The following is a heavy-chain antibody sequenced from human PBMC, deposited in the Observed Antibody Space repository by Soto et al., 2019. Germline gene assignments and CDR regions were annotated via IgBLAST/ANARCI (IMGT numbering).Heavy chain of an antibody. CDR2: INHSGST. Sequence: PWETLSLTCAVYGGSFSGYYWSWIRHPPGKGLEWIGEINHSGSTNYNPSLKSRVTISVDTSKNQFSLKLSSVTAADTAVYYCGRMRLSKAAIFLRAYGMVVWGEVMTVTVSX. CDR1: GGSFSGYY. J-gene: IGHJ6*04. D-gene: IGHD2-2*01. CDR3: GRMRLSKAAIFLRAYGMVV. V-gene: IGHV4-34*01.